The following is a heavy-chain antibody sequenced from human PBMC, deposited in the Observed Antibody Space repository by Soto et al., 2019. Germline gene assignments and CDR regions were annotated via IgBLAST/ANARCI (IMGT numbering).Heavy chain of an antibody. CDR3: ARPGGKTLMVAAGANYWDC. J-gene: IGHJ4*01. D-gene: IGHD2-15*01. Sequence: SHTLLLTWFISEDSVSSNSAAWNWIRQSPSGGLEWLGRTYYRSKWYNEYAVSVKSRIIINPDTSKNQFSLQLNSVSPEDTAVTYQARPGGKTLMVAAGANYWDCWGEGTRVTV. CDR2: TYYRSKWYN. CDR1: EDSVSSNSAA. V-gene: IGHV6-1*01.